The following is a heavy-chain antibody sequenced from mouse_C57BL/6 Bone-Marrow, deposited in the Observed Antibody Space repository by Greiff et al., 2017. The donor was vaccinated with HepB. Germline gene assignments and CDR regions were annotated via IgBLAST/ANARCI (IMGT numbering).Heavy chain of an antibody. D-gene: IGHD3-2*02. CDR2: IDPSDSYT. CDR3: ARGGGLRLRAMDY. CDR1: GYTFTSYW. Sequence: QVQLQQPGAELVKPGASVKLSCKASGYTFTSYWMQWVKQRPGQGLEWIGEIDPSDSYTNYNQKFKGKATLTVDTSSSTAYMQRCSLTSEDSAVYYWARGGGLRLRAMDYWGQGTSVTVSS. V-gene: IGHV1-50*01. J-gene: IGHJ4*01.